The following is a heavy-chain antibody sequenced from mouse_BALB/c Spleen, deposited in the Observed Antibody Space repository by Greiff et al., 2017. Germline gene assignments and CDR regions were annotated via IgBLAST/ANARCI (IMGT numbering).Heavy chain of an antibody. V-gene: IGHV7-3*02. CDR3: ASVNYYGYAMDY. Sequence: EVQVVESGGGLVQPGGSLRLSCATSGFTFTDYYMSWVRQPPGKALEWLGFIRNKANGYTTEYSASVKGRFTISRDNSQSILYLQMNTLRAEDSATYYCASVNYYGYAMDYWGQGTSVTVSS. CDR1: GFTFTDYY. D-gene: IGHD1-1*01. J-gene: IGHJ4*01. CDR2: IRNKANGYTT.